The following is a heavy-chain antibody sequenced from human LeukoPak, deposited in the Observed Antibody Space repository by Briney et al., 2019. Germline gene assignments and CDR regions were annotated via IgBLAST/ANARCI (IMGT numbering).Heavy chain of an antibody. CDR3: ASLGYGDYGTSYFDY. CDR1: GGTFSSYA. D-gene: IGHD4-17*01. Sequence: ASVKVSCKASGGTFSSYAISWVRQAPGQGLEWMGGIIPIFGTANYAQKFQGRVTITADESTSTAYMELSSLRSEDTAVYYCASLGYGDYGTSYFDYWGQGTLVTVSS. J-gene: IGHJ4*02. V-gene: IGHV1-69*13. CDR2: IIPIFGTA.